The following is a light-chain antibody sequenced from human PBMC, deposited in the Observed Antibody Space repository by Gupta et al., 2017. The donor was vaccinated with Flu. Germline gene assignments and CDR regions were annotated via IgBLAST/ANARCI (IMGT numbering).Light chain of an antibody. Sequence: PATLSLSPGERATLSCRASQSVSSYLAWYQQKPGQAPRLLIYDASSRATGIPARFRGSGSGTDFTLTVSSLEPEDFAVYYCQQRIDWPLTFGGGTKVEIE. CDR1: QSVSSY. CDR3: QQRIDWPLT. J-gene: IGKJ4*01. CDR2: DAS. V-gene: IGKV3-11*01.